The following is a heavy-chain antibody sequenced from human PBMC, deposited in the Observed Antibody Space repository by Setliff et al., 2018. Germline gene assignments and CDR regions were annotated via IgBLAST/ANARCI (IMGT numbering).Heavy chain of an antibody. J-gene: IGHJ4*02. V-gene: IGHV4-39*01. CDR3: ARSFSRREKFLLDY. Sequence: SETLSLTCTVSGGSISSSSYYWGWIRQPPGKGLEWIGSIYYSGSTYYNLSLKSRVTISVDTSKNQFSLKLSSVTAADTAVYYCARSFSRREKFLLDYWGQGALVTVS. CDR1: GGSISSSSYY. CDR2: IYYSGST.